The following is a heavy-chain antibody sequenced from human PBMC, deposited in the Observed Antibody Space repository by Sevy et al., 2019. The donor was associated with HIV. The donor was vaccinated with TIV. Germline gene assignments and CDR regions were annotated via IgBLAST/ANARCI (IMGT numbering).Heavy chain of an antibody. D-gene: IGHD5-12*01. V-gene: IGHV1-18*01. CDR2: SSPFTGSP. CDR3: GKCTLWVYDPTNRKCGMDV. Sequence: ASVKVSCKASGYNFINYGISWVRQAPGQGLEWVGGSSPFTGSPNYPQKLQDRVTVTTDTATNTAYMELRNLRSDDTAVYYCGKCTLWVYDPTNRKCGMDVWGQGTTVSVSS. CDR1: GYNFINYG. J-gene: IGHJ6*02.